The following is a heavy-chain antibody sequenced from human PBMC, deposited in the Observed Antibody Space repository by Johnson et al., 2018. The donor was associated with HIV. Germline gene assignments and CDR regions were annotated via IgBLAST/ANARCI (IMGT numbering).Heavy chain of an antibody. CDR1: GFTVSSNY. V-gene: IGHV3-66*01. J-gene: IGHJ3*02. Sequence: VQLVESGGGVVQPGRSLRLSCAASGFTVSSNYMSWVRQAPGKGLEWVSVIYSGGSTYYADSVKGRFTISRDNSKNTLYLQMNSLRAEDTAVYYCAKDLFTEREDDVFDIWGQGTMVTVSS. CDR3: AKDLFTEREDDVFDI. D-gene: IGHD1-26*01. CDR2: IYSGGST.